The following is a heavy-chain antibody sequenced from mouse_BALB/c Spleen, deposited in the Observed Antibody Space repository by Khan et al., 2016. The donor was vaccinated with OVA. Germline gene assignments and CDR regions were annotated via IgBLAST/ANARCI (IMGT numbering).Heavy chain of an antibody. CDR1: GDSITSGY. D-gene: IGHD2-10*01. Sequence: EVKLEESGPSLVKPSQTLSLTCSVTGDSITSGYWNWIRKFPGNKLEYMGYISYSGSTYYNPSLLSRISITRVTSKNQHYLPLNTITTEDSATYYCAETSYYDNYYFDYWGQGTTLTVSS. CDR2: ISYSGST. CDR3: AETSYYDNYYFDY. V-gene: IGHV3-8*02. J-gene: IGHJ2*01.